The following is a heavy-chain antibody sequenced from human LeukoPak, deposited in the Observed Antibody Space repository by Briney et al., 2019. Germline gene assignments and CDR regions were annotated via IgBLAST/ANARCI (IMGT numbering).Heavy chain of an antibody. CDR1: GFTFDDYA. Sequence: GGSLRLSCAASGFTFDDYAMHWVRQAPGKGLEWVSGISWNSGSIGYADSVKGRFTISRDNAKNTLYLQMNSLRAEDTAVYYCARPWFGELLGYWGQGTLVTVSS. J-gene: IGHJ4*02. V-gene: IGHV3-9*01. D-gene: IGHD3-10*01. CDR2: ISWNSGSI. CDR3: ARPWFGELLGY.